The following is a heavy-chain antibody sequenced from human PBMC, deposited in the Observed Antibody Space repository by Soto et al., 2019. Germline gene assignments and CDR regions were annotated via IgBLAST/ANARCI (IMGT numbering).Heavy chain of an antibody. J-gene: IGHJ4*02. CDR2: ITAYNGNT. CDR3: ANRSGYGNGEFVC. CDR1: GYTFTSYG. V-gene: IGHV1-18*01. D-gene: IGHD5-18*01. Sequence: QVQLVQSGAEVKKPGASVKVSCKASGYTFTSYGISGVRQAPGQGLEWMGWITAYNGNTNYAQKLQGRVTMTTDTSASTAYIDLRSLSSDDTAVYCCANRSGYGNGEFVCWGQGTLVTVSS.